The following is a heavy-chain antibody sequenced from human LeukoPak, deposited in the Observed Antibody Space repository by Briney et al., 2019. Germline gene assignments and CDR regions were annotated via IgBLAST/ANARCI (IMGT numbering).Heavy chain of an antibody. Sequence: GGSLRLSCAASGFTFSSYTMHWVRQAPGKGLEWVAVISYDGSNKYYADSVKGRFTISRDNFKNTLYLQMNSLRAEDTAVYYCARDSTVYYYYGMDVWGQGTTVTVSS. CDR1: GFTFSSYT. J-gene: IGHJ6*02. CDR2: ISYDGSNK. CDR3: ARDSTVYYYYGMDV. V-gene: IGHV3-30*04. D-gene: IGHD4-17*01.